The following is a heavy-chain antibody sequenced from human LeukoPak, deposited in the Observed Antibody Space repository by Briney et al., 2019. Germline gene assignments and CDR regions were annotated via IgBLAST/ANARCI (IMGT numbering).Heavy chain of an antibody. CDR3: AAYYYESHY. D-gene: IGHD3-22*01. J-gene: IGHJ4*02. Sequence: HPGGSLRLSCAASGFTFSRFWMHWVRQAPGKGLVWVSRINGDGSSTNYADSVKGRFTISRDNAKSTLYLQMNSLRAEDTAVYYCAAYYYESHYWGQGTLVTVSS. V-gene: IGHV3-74*01. CDR2: INGDGSST. CDR1: GFTFSRFW.